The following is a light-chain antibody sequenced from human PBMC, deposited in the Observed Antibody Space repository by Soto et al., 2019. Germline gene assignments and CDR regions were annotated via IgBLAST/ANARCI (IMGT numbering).Light chain of an antibody. J-gene: IGLJ1*01. V-gene: IGLV2-23*02. CDR1: SSDIGHYDY. CDR2: EVT. CDR3: CSYAGSSTSV. Sequence: QSVLTQPASVSGSPGQSITISCTGTSSDIGHYDYVSWYQQHPGKAPKLMIYEVTKRPSGVSNRFSAFKYGNTASLTISGLHSEDEADYYCCSYAGSSTSVFGPGTKLTVL.